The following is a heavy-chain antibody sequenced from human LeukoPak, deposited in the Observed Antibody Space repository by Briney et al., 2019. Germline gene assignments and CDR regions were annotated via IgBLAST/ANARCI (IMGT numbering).Heavy chain of an antibody. V-gene: IGHV4-39*07. CDR2: IYYSGST. Sequence: SETLSLTCTVSGGSISSYYWGWIRQPPGKGLEWIGSIYYSGSTYYNPSLKSRVTISVDTSKNQFSLKLSSVTAADTAVYYCARDRSYGDFDYWGQGTLVTVSS. J-gene: IGHJ4*02. D-gene: IGHD5-18*01. CDR1: GGSISSYY. CDR3: ARDRSYGDFDY.